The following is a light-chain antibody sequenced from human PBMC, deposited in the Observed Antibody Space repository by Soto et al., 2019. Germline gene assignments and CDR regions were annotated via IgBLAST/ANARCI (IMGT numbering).Light chain of an antibody. J-gene: IGLJ2*01. CDR2: DVS. CDR1: SSDVGGYNY. CDR3: SSYISSSTVV. Sequence: QSALTQPASVSGSPGQSITISCTGTSSDVGGYNYVSWYQQHPGKAPKLMIYDVSNRPSGVSNRFSGSKSGNTASLTISGLPSEDEAHYYCSSYISSSTVVFGGGTKLTVL. V-gene: IGLV2-14*01.